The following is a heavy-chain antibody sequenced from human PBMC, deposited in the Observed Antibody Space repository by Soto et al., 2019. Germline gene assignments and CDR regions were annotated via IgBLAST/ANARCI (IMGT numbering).Heavy chain of an antibody. Sequence: QVQLQESGPGPVKPSQTLSLTCTVSGGSISSGGYYWSWIRQHPGKGLEWIGYIYYSGSTYYNASLKSRVTISVDTSKNQFSLKLSSVTAADTAVYYCARGIGDTRGPTIFAVVTPYYFDYWGQGTLVTVSS. CDR3: ARGIGDTRGPTIFAVVTPYYFDY. CDR2: IYYSGST. CDR1: GGSISSGGYY. D-gene: IGHD3-3*01. J-gene: IGHJ4*02. V-gene: IGHV4-31*03.